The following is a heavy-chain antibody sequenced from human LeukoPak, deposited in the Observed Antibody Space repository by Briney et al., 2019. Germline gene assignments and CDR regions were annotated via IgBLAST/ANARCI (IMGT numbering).Heavy chain of an antibody. CDR2: ISSSGTM. CDR3: AKDRSLRYFSALDM. Sequence: PGGSLRLSCAASGFTFSSYEMNWVRQAPGKGLEWVSYISSSGTMYYADSVKGRFTISRDNAKNSLYLQMNSLRAEDTALYYCAKDRSLRYFSALDMWGQGTMVTVSS. V-gene: IGHV3-48*03. CDR1: GFTFSSYE. D-gene: IGHD3-9*01. J-gene: IGHJ3*02.